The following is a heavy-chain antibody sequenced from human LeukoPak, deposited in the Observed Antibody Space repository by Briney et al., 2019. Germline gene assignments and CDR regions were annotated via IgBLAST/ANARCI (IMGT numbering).Heavy chain of an antibody. V-gene: IGHV3-48*02. CDR1: GFTFSSYS. CDR2: ISGSSTI. CDR3: ARGPRYFDL. Sequence: GGSLRLSCAASGFTFSSYSMNWVRQAPGKGLEWVSYISGSSTIYYADSVKGRFTISRDNAKNSLYLQMNSLRDEDTAVYYCARGPRYFDLWGRGTLVTVSS. J-gene: IGHJ2*01.